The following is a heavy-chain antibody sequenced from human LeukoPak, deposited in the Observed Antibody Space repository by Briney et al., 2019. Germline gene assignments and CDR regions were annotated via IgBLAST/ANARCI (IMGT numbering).Heavy chain of an antibody. CDR2: IIPIFGTA. CDR1: GGTFSSYA. CDR3: ARDGGYCSSTSCQPPFQ. J-gene: IGHJ4*02. V-gene: IGHV1-69*01. D-gene: IGHD2-2*01. Sequence: SVKVSCKASGGTFSSYAISWVRQAPGQGLEWMGGIIPIFGTANYAQKFQGRVTITADESTSTAYMELSSQRSEDKAVYYRARDGGYCSSTSCQPPFQWGQGTLVTVSS.